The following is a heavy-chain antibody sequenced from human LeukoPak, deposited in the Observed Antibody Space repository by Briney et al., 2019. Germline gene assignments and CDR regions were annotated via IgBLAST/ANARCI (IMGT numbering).Heavy chain of an antibody. Sequence: GGSLRLSCVASGFTFSSYWMHWVRQAPGKGLVWVSRINTDGSTTSYADSVKGRFTISRDNAKNTLYLQMNSLRAEDTGVYYCAKDHYWSIDYWGRGTLVTVSS. CDR3: AKDHYWSIDY. D-gene: IGHD3-3*01. J-gene: IGHJ4*02. V-gene: IGHV3-74*01. CDR1: GFTFSSYW. CDR2: INTDGSTT.